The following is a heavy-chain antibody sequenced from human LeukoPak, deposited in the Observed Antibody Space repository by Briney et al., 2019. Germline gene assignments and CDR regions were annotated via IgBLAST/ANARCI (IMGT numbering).Heavy chain of an antibody. Sequence: PSETLSLTCTVSGDSINSSSYYWGWIRQPPGKGLEWIGYIYHSGSTYYNPSLKSRVTISVDRSKNQFSLKLSSVTAADTAVYYCARGITMIQNAFDIWGQGTMVTVSS. CDR3: ARGITMIQNAFDI. V-gene: IGHV4-30-2*01. D-gene: IGHD3-22*01. CDR2: IYHSGST. J-gene: IGHJ3*02. CDR1: GDSINSSSYY.